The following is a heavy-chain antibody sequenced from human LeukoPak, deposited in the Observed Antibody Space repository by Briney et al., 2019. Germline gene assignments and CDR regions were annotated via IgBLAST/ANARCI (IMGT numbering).Heavy chain of an antibody. CDR3: ARVGYMTKVTTGHDIAY. D-gene: IGHD4-11*01. CDR1: GYTFTRYY. Sequence: ASLKVSCKASGYTFTRYYMHWVRQAPGQRLEWMGWINPNSGGTNHEKKFQGRVTRTRDTSISTAYMELSRLRSDDTAVYYWARVGYMTKVTTGHDIAYWGQGTLVTVYS. V-gene: IGHV1-2*02. CDR2: INPNSGGT. J-gene: IGHJ4*02.